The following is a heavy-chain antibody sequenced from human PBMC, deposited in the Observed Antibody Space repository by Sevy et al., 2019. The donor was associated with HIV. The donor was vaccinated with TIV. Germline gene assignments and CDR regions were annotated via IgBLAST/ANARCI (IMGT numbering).Heavy chain of an antibody. CDR1: GYTLTQLS. V-gene: IGHV1-24*01. D-gene: IGHD3-22*01. CDR2: FDPEDGET. J-gene: IGHJ4*02. CDR3: AIIKDYYDSSGYPFDY. Sequence: ASVKVSCKVSGYTLTQLSMHWVRQAPGKRLEWMGSFDPEDGETIYAQKFQGRVTMTEDTSTDTAYMELSSLKSEDTAVFYCAIIKDYYDSSGYPFDYWGQGTLVTVSS.